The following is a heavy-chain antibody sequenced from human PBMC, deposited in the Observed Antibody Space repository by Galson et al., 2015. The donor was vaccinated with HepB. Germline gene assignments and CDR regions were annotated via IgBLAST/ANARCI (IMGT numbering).Heavy chain of an antibody. D-gene: IGHD6-13*01. Sequence: SVKVSCKASGGTFSSYAISWVRQAPGQGLEWMGGIIPIPGSATYAQKFQGRVTITADKSTSTAYMVLSSLRYEDTAVYYCARDRGPPGIAAADAFDIWGQGTVVTVSS. J-gene: IGHJ3*02. CDR3: ARDRGPPGIAAADAFDI. V-gene: IGHV1-69*10. CDR2: IIPIPGSA. CDR1: GGTFSSYA.